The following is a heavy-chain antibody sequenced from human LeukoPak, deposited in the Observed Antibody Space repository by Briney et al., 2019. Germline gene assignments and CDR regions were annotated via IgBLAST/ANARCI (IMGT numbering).Heavy chain of an antibody. CDR2: IYYSGST. V-gene: IGHV4-31*03. J-gene: IGHJ5*02. Sequence: SQTLSLTCTVSGGSISSGGYYWSWIRQHPGKGLEWIGYIYYSGSTYYKPSLKSRVTISVDTSKNQFSLRLSSVTAADTAVYYCATGYCSSTSCPHNWFDPWGQGTLVTVSS. D-gene: IGHD2-2*01. CDR3: ATGYCSSTSCPHNWFDP. CDR1: GGSISSGGYY.